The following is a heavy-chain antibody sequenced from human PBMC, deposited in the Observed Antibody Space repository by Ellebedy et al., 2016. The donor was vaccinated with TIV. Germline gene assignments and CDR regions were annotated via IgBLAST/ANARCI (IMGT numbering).Heavy chain of an antibody. V-gene: IGHV3-33*08. D-gene: IGHD1/OR15-1a*01. J-gene: IGHJ4*02. CDR1: GFIFSSYA. Sequence: GESLKISCAASGFIFSSYAMHWVRQAPGKGLEWVAVIWYDGSNKYYADSVKGRFTISRDNSKNTLYLQMNSLRAEDTAVYYCARENWYNDYWGQGTLVTVSS. CDR2: IWYDGSNK. CDR3: ARENWYNDY.